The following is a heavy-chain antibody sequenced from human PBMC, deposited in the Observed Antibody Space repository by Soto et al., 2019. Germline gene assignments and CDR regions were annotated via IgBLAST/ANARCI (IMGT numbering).Heavy chain of an antibody. CDR1: GGSISSSSYY. J-gene: IGHJ6*03. V-gene: IGHV4-39*01. CDR3: ARGGEPKKEYYMDV. CDR2: IYYSGST. Sequence: SETLSLTCTVSGGSISSSSYYWGWIRQPPGKGLEWIGSIYYSGSTYYNPSLKSRVTISVDTSKNQFSLKLSSVTAADTAVYYCARGGEPKKEYYMDVWGKGTTVTVSS. D-gene: IGHD2-21*01.